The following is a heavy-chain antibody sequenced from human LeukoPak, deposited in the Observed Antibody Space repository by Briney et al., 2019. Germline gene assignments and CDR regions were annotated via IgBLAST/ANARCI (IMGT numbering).Heavy chain of an antibody. CDR3: ARDGSLCTNGACWGGDY. V-gene: IGHV1-18*01. CDR1: GYTFTSYG. Sequence: ASVKVSCKASGYTFTSYGISWVRQAPGQGLEWMGWISAYNGNTNYAQKLQGRVTMTTDTSTSTAYMELRSLRSDDTAVYYCARDGSLCTNGACWGGDYWGQGTLVTVSS. D-gene: IGHD2-8*01. CDR2: ISAYNGNT. J-gene: IGHJ4*02.